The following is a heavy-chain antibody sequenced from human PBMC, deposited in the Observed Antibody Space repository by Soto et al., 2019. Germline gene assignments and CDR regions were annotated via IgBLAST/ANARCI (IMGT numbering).Heavy chain of an antibody. D-gene: IGHD2-2*01. J-gene: IGHJ4*02. CDR2: INPSGGST. Sequence: AASVKVSYKASGYTFTSYYMHWVRQAPGQGLEWMGIINPSGGSTSYAQKFQGRVTMTRDTSTSTVYMELSSLRSEDTAVYYCARFVVVPAANWTYYFDYWGQGTLVTVSS. CDR1: GYTFTSYY. CDR3: ARFVVVPAANWTYYFDY. V-gene: IGHV1-46*01.